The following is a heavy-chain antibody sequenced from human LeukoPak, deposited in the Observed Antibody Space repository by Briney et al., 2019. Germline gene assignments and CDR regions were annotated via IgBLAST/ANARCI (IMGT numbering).Heavy chain of an antibody. CDR3: ARHLLLDSSGYYFFDY. CDR2: IYYSGST. V-gene: IGHV4-39*07. D-gene: IGHD3-22*01. J-gene: IGHJ4*02. CDR1: SGSISSYY. Sequence: SETLSLTCTVSSGSISSYYWGWIRQPPGKGLEWIGSIYYSGSTYYNPSLKSRVTISVDTSKNQFSLKLSSVTAADTAVYYCARHLLLDSSGYYFFDYWGQGTLVTVSS.